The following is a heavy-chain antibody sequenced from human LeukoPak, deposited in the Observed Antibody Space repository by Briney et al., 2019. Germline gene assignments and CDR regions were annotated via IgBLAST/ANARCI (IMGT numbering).Heavy chain of an antibody. D-gene: IGHD3-10*01. Sequence: GGSLRLSCAASGFTFSSYAMSWVRQAPGKGLEWVSAISGSGGSTYYADSVKGRFTISRDNTRNSLSLQMNDLRVEDTAVYYCTRDRGSTTMLRGVNHYWGQGTLVTVSS. J-gene: IGHJ4*02. CDR2: ISGSGGST. CDR1: GFTFSSYA. CDR3: TRDRGSTTMLRGVNHY. V-gene: IGHV3-23*01.